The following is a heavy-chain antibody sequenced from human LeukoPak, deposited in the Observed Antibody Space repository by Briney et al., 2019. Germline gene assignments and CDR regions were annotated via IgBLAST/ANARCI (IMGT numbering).Heavy chain of an antibody. CDR1: GFIFSSYA. J-gene: IGHJ4*02. CDR3: ARGLGYSYGYGIDY. Sequence: GGSLRLSCAASGFIFSSYAMHWVRQAPGKGPEWVAIIWYDGSNKYYAESVEGRFTISRDNSKNTLYLQMNSLRAEDTAVYSCARGLGYSYGYGIDYWGQGTLV. CDR2: IWYDGSNK. V-gene: IGHV3-33*01. D-gene: IGHD5-18*01.